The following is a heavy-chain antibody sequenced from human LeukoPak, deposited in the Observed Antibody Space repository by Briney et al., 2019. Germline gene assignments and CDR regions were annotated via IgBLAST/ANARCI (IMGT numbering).Heavy chain of an antibody. J-gene: IGHJ3*02. CDR2: INHSGST. Sequence: PSETLSLTCAVYGGSFSGYYWSWIRQPPGKGLEWIGEINHSGSTNYNPSLKSRVTISVDTTKNQFSLKLSSVTAADTAVYYCARGSVRGAPKHAFDIWGQGTMVTVSS. D-gene: IGHD3-10*01. V-gene: IGHV4-34*01. CDR1: GGSFSGYY. CDR3: ARGSVRGAPKHAFDI.